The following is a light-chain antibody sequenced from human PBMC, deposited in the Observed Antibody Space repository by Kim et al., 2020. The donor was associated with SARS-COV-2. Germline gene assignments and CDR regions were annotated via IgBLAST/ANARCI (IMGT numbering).Light chain of an antibody. CDR1: TSNIGTYY. J-gene: IGLJ2*01. Sequence: GKRGTISCSGSTSNIGTYYVYWYQQLPGTAPKLLIYRNNQRPSGVPDRFSGSRSDTSASLAISGLRSEDEGDYYCSAWDNSLSAVLFGGGTKLTVL. CDR3: SAWDNSLSAVL. V-gene: IGLV1-47*01. CDR2: RNN.